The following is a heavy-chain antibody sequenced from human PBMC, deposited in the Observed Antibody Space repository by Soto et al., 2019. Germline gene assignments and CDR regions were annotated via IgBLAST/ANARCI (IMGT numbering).Heavy chain of an antibody. V-gene: IGHV4-59*08. Sequence: SETLSLTCTVSGGSISSYYWSWIRQPPGKGLEWIGYIYYSGSTNYNPSLKSRVTISVDTSKNQFSLKLSSVTAADTAVYYCARHAWERPAAMGYYYYYYMDVWGKGTTVTVSS. D-gene: IGHD2-2*01. J-gene: IGHJ6*03. CDR1: GGSISSYY. CDR3: ARHAWERPAAMGYYYYYYMDV. CDR2: IYYSGST.